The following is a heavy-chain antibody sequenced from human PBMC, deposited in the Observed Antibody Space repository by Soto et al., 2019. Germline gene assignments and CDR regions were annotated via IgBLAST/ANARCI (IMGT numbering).Heavy chain of an antibody. J-gene: IGHJ6*02. CDR2: INHNSGGT. V-gene: IGHV1-2*04. CDR1: GYTFTGYY. CDR3: ARARAYYYYCMDV. Sequence: ASVKVSCKASGYTFTGYYMHWVRQAPGQGREWMGWINHNSGGTNYAQKFQGWVTMTRDTSISTAYMELSRLRSDDTAVYYCARARAYYYYCMDVWGQGTTVTVSS.